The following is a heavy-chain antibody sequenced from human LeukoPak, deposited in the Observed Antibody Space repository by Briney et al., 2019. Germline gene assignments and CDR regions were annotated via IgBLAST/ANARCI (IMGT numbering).Heavy chain of an antibody. CDR2: FHISGTT. D-gene: IGHD3-10*01. CDR3: ARVPYYYGSGSYLSPQYYMDV. CDR1: GGSISSGDYC. V-gene: IGHV4-61*02. J-gene: IGHJ6*03. Sequence: PSETLSLTCTVSGGSISSGDYCWSWIRQPAGKGLEWIGRFHISGTTNYNPSLKSRVTISVDTSKNQFSLKVSSVTAADTAVYYCARVPYYYGSGSYLSPQYYMDVWGKGTMVTVSS.